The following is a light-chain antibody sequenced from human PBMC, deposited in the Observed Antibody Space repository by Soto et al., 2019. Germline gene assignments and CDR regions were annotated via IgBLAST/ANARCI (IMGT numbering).Light chain of an antibody. V-gene: IGLV2-14*01. J-gene: IGLJ1*01. CDR3: SSYTSSSTGV. Sequence: QSALTQPASVPGSPGQSITISCTGTSSDVGGYNYVSWYQQHPGKAPKLMIYEVSNRPSGVPNRFSGSKSGNTASLTISGLQAEDEADYYCSSYTSSSTGVFGTGTKVTVL. CDR1: SSDVGGYNY. CDR2: EVS.